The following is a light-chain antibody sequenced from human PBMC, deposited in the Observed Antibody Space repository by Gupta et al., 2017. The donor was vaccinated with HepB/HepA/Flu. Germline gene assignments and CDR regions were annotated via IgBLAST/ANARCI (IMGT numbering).Light chain of an antibody. J-gene: IGLJ1*01. V-gene: IGLV2-23*02. CDR2: DVN. Sequence: QSALTQPASVSGSPGPSVPITCTGTSSNVGKYNLVSWYKQYPGEAPKLIIYDVNKLSPGVSNRFAAPKSGNTASLTISGLQAEDEADYYCCSYGGSYTFVFAPGTKVTVL. CDR3: CSYGGSYTFV. CDR1: SSNVGKYNL.